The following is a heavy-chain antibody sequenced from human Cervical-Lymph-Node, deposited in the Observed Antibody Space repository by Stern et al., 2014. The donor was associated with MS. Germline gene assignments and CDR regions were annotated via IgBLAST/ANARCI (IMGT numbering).Heavy chain of an antibody. CDR3: ARAAYSTSSYNY. V-gene: IGHV1-69*01. CDR1: GGTFNTNV. CDR2: IIPIFGTA. Sequence: QLVQSGAEVKKPGSSVKVSCKASGGTFNTNVISWVRQAPGQGLEWMGGIIPIFGTALYAQKFQGRVTITAHASTRAVYMELSSLRSEDTAVYYCARAAYSTSSYNYWGQGTLVIVSS. J-gene: IGHJ4*02. D-gene: IGHD6-6*01.